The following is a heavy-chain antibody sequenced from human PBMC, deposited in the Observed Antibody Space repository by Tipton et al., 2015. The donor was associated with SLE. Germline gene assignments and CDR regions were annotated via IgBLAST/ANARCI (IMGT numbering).Heavy chain of an antibody. Sequence: TLSLTCDVSGVSITYNNWWSWIRQPPGKGLEWMGEVHHTGATNYNPSLKGRITMSVSRSNNQFSLKVTSLTAADTAVYYCARGPHLDYGDYLGSWGQGILVTVSS. V-gene: IGHV4-4*02. D-gene: IGHD4-17*01. CDR1: GVSITYNNW. CDR2: VHHTGAT. J-gene: IGHJ4*02. CDR3: ARGPHLDYGDYLGS.